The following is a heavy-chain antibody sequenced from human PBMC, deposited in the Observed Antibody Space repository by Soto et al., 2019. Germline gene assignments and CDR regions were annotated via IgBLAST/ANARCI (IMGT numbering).Heavy chain of an antibody. CDR3: TRSYFSSGRFHLQYDS. CDR1: EDTFRDYF. Sequence: ASVKVSCKAAEDTFRDYFFHWVRQAPGQGLEWMGWINPNTGNTNYLKKFRGRVTMTRDTSMSTVYMELTGLKSDDTAIFYCTRSYFSSGRFHLQYDSWGQGTLVTVSS. D-gene: IGHD6-25*01. V-gene: IGHV1-2*02. J-gene: IGHJ4*02. CDR2: INPNTGNT.